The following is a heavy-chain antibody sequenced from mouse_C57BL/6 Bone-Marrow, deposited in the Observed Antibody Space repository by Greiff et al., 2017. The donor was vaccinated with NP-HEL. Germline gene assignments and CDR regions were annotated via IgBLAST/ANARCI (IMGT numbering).Heavy chain of an antibody. V-gene: IGHV1-80*01. CDR1: GYAFSSYW. CDR2: IYPGDGDT. CDR3: ARLTVVAPVYWYFDV. Sequence: QVQLQQSGAELVKPGASVKISCKASGYAFSSYWMNWVKQRPGKGLEWIGQIYPGDGDTNYNGKFKGKATLTADKSSSPAYMQLSSLTSDDSAVYFCARLTVVAPVYWYFDVWGTGTPVTVSS. J-gene: IGHJ1*03. D-gene: IGHD1-1*01.